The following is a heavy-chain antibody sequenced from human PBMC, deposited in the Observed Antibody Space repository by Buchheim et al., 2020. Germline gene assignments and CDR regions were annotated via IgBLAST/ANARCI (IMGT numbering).Heavy chain of an antibody. J-gene: IGHJ4*02. D-gene: IGHD6-25*01. CDR3: ARSAAQSL. CDR2: IGSSGTAK. Sequence: EVQLVESGGGFVQPGGSLRLSCAASGFTFSSYEMSWVRQAPGKGLEWVSYIGSSGTAKHYADSVKGRFTISRDHAKNSLYLQMNSLRAEDTAVYYCARSAAQSLWGQGTL. V-gene: IGHV3-48*03. CDR1: GFTFSSYE.